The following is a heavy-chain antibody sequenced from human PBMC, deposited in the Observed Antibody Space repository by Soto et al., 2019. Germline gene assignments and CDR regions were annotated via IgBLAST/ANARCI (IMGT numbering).Heavy chain of an antibody. CDR1: GFSLSTNGVG. CDR3: ARKIATAGTFDS. D-gene: IGHD6-13*01. CDR2: IYWDDDK. V-gene: IGHV2-5*02. J-gene: IGHJ4*02. Sequence: ESGPTLVNPTQTLTLTCTFSGFSLSTNGVGVGWIRQPPGKALEWLALIYWDDDKRYSPSLKSRLTITKDTSKNQVVLTLTNMDPVDTATYYCARKIATAGTFDSWGQGTLVTVSS.